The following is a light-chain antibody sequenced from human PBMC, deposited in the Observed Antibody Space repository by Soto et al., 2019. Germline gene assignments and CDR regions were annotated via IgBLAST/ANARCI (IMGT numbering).Light chain of an antibody. CDR3: SSYTSSNTLV. Sequence: QSALTQPASVSGSPGQSITISCTGTSSDVGGYNYVSWYQQDPGKAPKLMIYDVSNRPSGVSSRFSASKSGDTASLTISGLQAEDGADYYCSSYTSSNTLVFGTGTKLTVL. CDR2: DVS. V-gene: IGLV2-14*01. J-gene: IGLJ1*01. CDR1: SSDVGGYNY.